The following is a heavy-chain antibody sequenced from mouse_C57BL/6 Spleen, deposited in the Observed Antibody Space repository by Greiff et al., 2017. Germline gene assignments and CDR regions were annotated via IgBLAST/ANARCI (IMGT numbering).Heavy chain of an antibody. CDR1: GYAFSSYW. Sequence: VKVVESGAELVKPGASVKISCKASGYAFSSYWMNWVKQRPGKGLEWIGQIYPGDGDTNYNGKFKGKATLTADTSTSTAYMQLSSLTSDDSAVYFCARWGTVVATDWYFDVWGTGTTVTVSS. V-gene: IGHV1-80*01. D-gene: IGHD1-1*01. CDR3: ARWGTVVATDWYFDV. CDR2: IYPGDGDT. J-gene: IGHJ1*03.